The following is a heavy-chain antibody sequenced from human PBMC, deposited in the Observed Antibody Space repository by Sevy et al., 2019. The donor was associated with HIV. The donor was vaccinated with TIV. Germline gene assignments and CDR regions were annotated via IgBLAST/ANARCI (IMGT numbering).Heavy chain of an antibody. D-gene: IGHD3-16*02. CDR2: LYTRGSP. V-gene: IGHV4-61*09. J-gene: IGHJ6*02. CDR3: AKAVIKGPSIGAPWHYYDGMDV. CDR1: GASISNTNYY. Sequence: SETLSLTCAVSGASISNTNYYWSWIRQSAGKGLEWIGHLYTRGSPNYNPSVKSRVTMSVDTSKDQFTLKLTSVTAADAGGHYCAKAVIKGPSIGAPWHYYDGMDVWGPGTTVTVSS.